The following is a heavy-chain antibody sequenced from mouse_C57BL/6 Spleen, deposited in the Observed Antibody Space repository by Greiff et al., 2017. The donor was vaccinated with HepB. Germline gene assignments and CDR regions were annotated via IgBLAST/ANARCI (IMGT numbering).Heavy chain of an antibody. D-gene: IGHD3-3*01. J-gene: IGHJ4*01. CDR2: ISDGGSYT. CDR1: GFTFSSYA. CDR3: ARDGDGDYYAMDY. V-gene: IGHV5-4*01. Sequence: EVKVEESGGGLVKPGGSLKLSCAASGFTFSSYAMSWVRQTPEKRLEWVATISDGGSYTYYPDNVKGRFTISRDNAKNNLYLQMSHLKSEDTAMYYCARDGDGDYYAMDYWGQGTSVTVSS.